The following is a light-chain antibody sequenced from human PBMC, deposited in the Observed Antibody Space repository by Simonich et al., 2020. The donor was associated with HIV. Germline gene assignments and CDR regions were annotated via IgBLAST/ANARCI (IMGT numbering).Light chain of an antibody. CDR2: DTS. J-gene: IGKJ3*01. V-gene: IGKV3-15*01. Sequence: EIVMTQSPATLSVSPGEGSTLPCRASKSVSSKIAWYQQSPGQAPRLLIYDTSARATGIPARFSGSGSGTEFTLTISSLQSDDFAVYYCQQYNNWPSPFTFGPGTKVDLK. CDR3: QQYNNWPSPFT. CDR1: KSVSSK.